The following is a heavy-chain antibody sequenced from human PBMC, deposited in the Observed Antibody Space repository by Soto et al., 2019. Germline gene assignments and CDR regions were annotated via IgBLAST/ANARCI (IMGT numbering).Heavy chain of an antibody. CDR3: ARVGPPTVTYYYYYYGMDV. V-gene: IGHV4-59*01. CDR2: IYYSGST. J-gene: IGHJ6*02. CDR1: GGSISSYY. D-gene: IGHD4-17*01. Sequence: SETLSLTCTVSGGSISSYYWSWIRQPPGKGLEWIGYIYYSGSTNYNPSLKSRVTISVDTSKNQFSLKLSSVTAADTAVYYCARVGPPTVTYYYYYYGMDVWGQGTTVTVS.